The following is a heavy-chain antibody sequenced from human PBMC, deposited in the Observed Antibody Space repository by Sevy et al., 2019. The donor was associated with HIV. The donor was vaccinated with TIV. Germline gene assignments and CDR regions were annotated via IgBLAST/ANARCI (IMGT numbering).Heavy chain of an antibody. V-gene: IGHV3-30*03. CDR3: ARESSSDWYLDY. Sequence: GGSLRLSCAASGFTFSSYGMHWVRQAPGKGLEWVAVISYDGSNKYYADSVKGRFTISRDNSKNTLYLQMNSLRAEDTAVYYCARESSSDWYLDYWGQGTLVTVSS. J-gene: IGHJ4*02. D-gene: IGHD2-2*01. CDR2: ISYDGSNK. CDR1: GFTFSSYG.